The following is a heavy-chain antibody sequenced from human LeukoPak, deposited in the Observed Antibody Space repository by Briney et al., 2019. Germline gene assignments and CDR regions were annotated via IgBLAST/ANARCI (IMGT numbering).Heavy chain of an antibody. Sequence: GESLKISCKGSGYSFSDYYIDWVRQMPGKGLEWMGVMYPGGSDIRYSPSFQGQVPTSADKSIDTAYLQWSSLKASDSAMYYCASRTGSYYPFDSWGQGTLVTASS. J-gene: IGHJ4*02. CDR1: GYSFSDYY. CDR3: ASRTGSYYPFDS. D-gene: IGHD1-26*01. CDR2: MYPGGSDI. V-gene: IGHV5-51*01.